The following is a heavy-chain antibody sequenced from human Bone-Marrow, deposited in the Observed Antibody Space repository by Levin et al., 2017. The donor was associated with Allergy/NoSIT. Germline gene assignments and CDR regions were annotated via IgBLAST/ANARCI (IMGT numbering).Heavy chain of an antibody. CDR3: ARSPQLPLLSGVGMDV. D-gene: IGHD2-2*01. CDR1: GGSVSSDY. J-gene: IGHJ6*02. CDR2: ISYSGTS. Sequence: SETLSLTCSVSGGSVSSDYWSWIRQPPGKGLEWIGYISYSGTSNYNPPLKSRVTISVDTSKNHASLKPRSATAADTAVYYWARSPQLPLLSGVGMDVWGQGTTVTVSS. V-gene: IGHV4-59*02.